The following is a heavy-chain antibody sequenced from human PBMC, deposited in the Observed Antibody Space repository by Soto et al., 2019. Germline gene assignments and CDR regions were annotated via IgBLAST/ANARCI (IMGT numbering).Heavy chain of an antibody. V-gene: IGHV1-8*01. CDR3: ARPYYYGSGNAYNWFDP. CDR1: GYTFTSYD. J-gene: IGHJ5*02. CDR2: MNPNSGNT. D-gene: IGHD3-10*01. Sequence: GASVKVSCKASGYTFTSYDIKWVRQATGQGLEWMGWMNPNSGNTGYAQKFQGRVTMTRSTSINTAYMELSSLRSEDTAVYYCARPYYYGSGNAYNWFDPWGQGTLVTVSS.